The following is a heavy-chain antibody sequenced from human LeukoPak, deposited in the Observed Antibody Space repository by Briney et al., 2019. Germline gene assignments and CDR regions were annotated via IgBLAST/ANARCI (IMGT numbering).Heavy chain of an antibody. CDR2: ISSSSSYI. CDR3: ARVRCSGGSCYAGCFDY. D-gene: IGHD2-15*01. Sequence: EGSLRLSCAASGFTFSSYSMNWVRQAPGKGLEWVSSISSSSSYIYYADSVKGRFTISRDNAKNSLYLQMNSLRAEDTAVYYCARVRCSGGSCYAGCFDYWGQGTLVTVSS. J-gene: IGHJ4*02. V-gene: IGHV3-21*01. CDR1: GFTFSSYS.